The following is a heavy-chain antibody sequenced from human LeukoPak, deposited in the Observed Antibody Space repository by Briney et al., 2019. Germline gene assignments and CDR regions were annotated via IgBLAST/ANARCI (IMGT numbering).Heavy chain of an antibody. D-gene: IGHD6-19*01. CDR2: IIPIFGTA. CDR3: ARGGGSGWYYYYYYMDV. Sequence: SVKVSCKASGGTFSSYAISWVRQAPGQGLEWMGGIIPIFGTANYAQKFQGRVTITADKSTSTAYMELSSLRSEDTAVYYCARGGGSGWYYYYYYMDVWGKGTTVTISS. CDR1: GGTFSSYA. V-gene: IGHV1-69*06. J-gene: IGHJ6*03.